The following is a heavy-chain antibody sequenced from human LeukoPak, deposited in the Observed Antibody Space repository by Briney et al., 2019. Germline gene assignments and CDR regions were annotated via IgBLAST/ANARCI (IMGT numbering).Heavy chain of an antibody. Sequence: SETLSLTCTVSGDSISSYYWSWIRQPPGKGLEWIGYIYYSGSANYNPSLKSRVTISVDTSKNQFSLKLSSVPAADTAVYYCAGDESAAGAFDIWGQGTMVTVSS. V-gene: IGHV4-59*01. CDR3: AGDESAAGAFDI. CDR2: IYYSGSA. J-gene: IGHJ3*02. D-gene: IGHD2-15*01. CDR1: GDSISSYY.